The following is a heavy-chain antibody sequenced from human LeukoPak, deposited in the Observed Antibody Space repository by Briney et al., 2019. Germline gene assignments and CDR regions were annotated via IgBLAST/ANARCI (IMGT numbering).Heavy chain of an antibody. V-gene: IGHV4-59*01. D-gene: IGHD3-10*01. J-gene: IGHJ4*02. CDR3: ARERNYFGSGSGVLDY. Sequence: PSETLSLTCTVSGGSISNDYWSWIRQPPGKGLERIGYIDYSGSTNYNPSLKSRVTISVDTSKNQFSLKLTSVTAADTAVYYCARERNYFGSGSGVLDYWGQGTLVTVSS. CDR1: GGSISNDY. CDR2: IDYSGST.